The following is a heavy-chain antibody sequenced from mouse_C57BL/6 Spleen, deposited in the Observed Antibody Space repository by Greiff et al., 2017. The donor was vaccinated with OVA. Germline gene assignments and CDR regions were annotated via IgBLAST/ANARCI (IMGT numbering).Heavy chain of an antibody. Sequence: EVKLMESGPGLVKPSQSLSLTCSVTGYSITSGYYWNWIRQFPGNKLEWMGYISYDGSNNYNPSLKNRISITRDTSKNQFFLKLNSVTTEDTATYYCATPYGHWGQGTLVTVSA. D-gene: IGHD1-1*02. J-gene: IGHJ3*01. V-gene: IGHV3-6*01. CDR3: ATPYGH. CDR1: GYSITSGYY. CDR2: ISYDGSN.